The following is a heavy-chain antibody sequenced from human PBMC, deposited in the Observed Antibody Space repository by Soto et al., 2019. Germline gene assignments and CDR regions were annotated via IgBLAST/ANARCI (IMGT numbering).Heavy chain of an antibody. J-gene: IGHJ6*02. CDR3: AHAPPYYGLHG. V-gene: IGHV2-5*02. Sequence: QITLKESGPTLVKPTQTLTLTCTCSGFSVSTSGVGVGWIRQPQGKALGWLALIYWDDDKRYSPSLKSRLTMTKDTSKTQVVLTLANMDPGETATYYCAHAPPYYGLHGWRQGTTVTVSS. CDR1: GFSVSTSGVG. CDR2: IYWDDDK.